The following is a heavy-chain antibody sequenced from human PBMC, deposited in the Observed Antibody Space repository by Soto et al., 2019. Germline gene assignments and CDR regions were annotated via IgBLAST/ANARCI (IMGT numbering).Heavy chain of an antibody. CDR1: GFPFSRYT. J-gene: IGHJ5*02. D-gene: IGHD2-8*01. CDR3: AGDREPDGVWDIDL. Sequence: QPGGSLRLSCAASGFPFSRYTMSWVRQAPGKGLEWVSGIYGSASQTFYADSVKGRFTISRDQSRNTLYLQMNTLRAEDTAVYYCAGDREPDGVWDIDLWGQGTRDTVSS. CDR2: IYGSASQT. V-gene: IGHV3-23*01.